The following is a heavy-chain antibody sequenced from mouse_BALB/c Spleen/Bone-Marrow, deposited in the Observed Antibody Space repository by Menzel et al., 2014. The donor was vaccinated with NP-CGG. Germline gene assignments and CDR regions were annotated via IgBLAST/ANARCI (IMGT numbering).Heavy chain of an antibody. D-gene: IGHD3-1*01. CDR2: INPSNGRT. CDR1: GYTFTSYW. V-gene: IGHV1S81*02. CDR3: ARSGYCYFDV. Sequence: QVQLQQSGAELVKPGASVKLSCKASGYTFTSYWMHWVKQRPGQGLEWIGEINPSNGRTNYVEKFKSKATLSGDKSSSTVYMQLSSLTSEDSAVYYCARSGYCYFDVWAAGTTVTVSA. J-gene: IGHJ1*01.